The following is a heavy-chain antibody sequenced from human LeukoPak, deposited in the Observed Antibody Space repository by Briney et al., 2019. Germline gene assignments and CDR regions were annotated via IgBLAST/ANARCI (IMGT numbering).Heavy chain of an antibody. CDR3: ARNGIGSYYGGIDY. Sequence: ASVKVSCTASGYTFTGYYMHWVRQAPGQGLEWMGWINPNSGGTNYAQKFQGRVTMTRDTSISTAYMELSRLRSDDTAVYYCARNGIGSYYGGIDYWGQGTLVTVSS. CDR1: GYTFTGYY. CDR2: INPNSGGT. J-gene: IGHJ4*02. V-gene: IGHV1-2*02. D-gene: IGHD1-26*01.